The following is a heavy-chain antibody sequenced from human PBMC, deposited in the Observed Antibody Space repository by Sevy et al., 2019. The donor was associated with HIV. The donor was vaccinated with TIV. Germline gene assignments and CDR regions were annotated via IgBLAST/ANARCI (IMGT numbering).Heavy chain of an antibody. CDR2: IYSGGTT. CDR3: AREREFTIFGVLIEYGMDV. D-gene: IGHD3-3*01. J-gene: IGHJ6*02. Sequence: GGSLRLSCAASGFTVSSNYMSWVRQAPGKGLEWVSVIYSGGTTYYADSVKGRFTISRDNSKNTLYLQMKNLRAEDTAVYYCAREREFTIFGVLIEYGMDVWGQGTTVTVSS. V-gene: IGHV3-53*01. CDR1: GFTVSSNY.